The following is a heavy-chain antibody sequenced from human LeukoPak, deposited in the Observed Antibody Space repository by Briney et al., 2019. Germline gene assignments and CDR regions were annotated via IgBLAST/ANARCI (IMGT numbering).Heavy chain of an antibody. CDR3: AKERGGYFYGQFDY. J-gene: IGHJ4*02. CDR2: IYSDGST. D-gene: IGHD5-18*01. CDR1: GFTVSNNS. Sequence: GGSLRLSCAASGFTVSNNSMSWVRQAPGTGLEWVSLIYSDGSTSYADSVRGRFTISRDNSKNTLYLHMNSLRAEDTAVYYCAKERGGYFYGQFDYWGQGTLVTVSS. V-gene: IGHV3-53*01.